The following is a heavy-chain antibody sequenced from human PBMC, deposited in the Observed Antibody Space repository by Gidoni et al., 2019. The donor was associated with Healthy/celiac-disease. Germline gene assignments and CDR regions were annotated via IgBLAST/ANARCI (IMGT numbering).Heavy chain of an antibody. V-gene: IGHV3-23*01. D-gene: IGHD3-10*01. Sequence: EVQLLESGGGLVQPGGSLRLSCAASGFTFSSYAMSWVRQAPGKGLEGVSAISGSGGSTYYADSGKGRFTISRDNSKNTLYLQMNSLRAEDTAVYYCAKAPRGGRNFDYWGQGTLVTVSS. CDR2: ISGSGGST. J-gene: IGHJ4*02. CDR3: AKAPRGGRNFDY. CDR1: GFTFSSYA.